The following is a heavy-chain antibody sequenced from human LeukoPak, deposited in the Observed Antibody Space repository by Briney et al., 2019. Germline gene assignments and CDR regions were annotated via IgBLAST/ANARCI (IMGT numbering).Heavy chain of an antibody. CDR1: GFTFSSYG. J-gene: IGHJ4*02. CDR2: ISYDGSNK. Sequence: PGRSLRLSCAASGFTFSSYGMHWVRQAPGKGLEWVAVISYDGSNKYYADSVKGRFTISRDNSKNTVYLQMNSLRAEDTAVYYCVRDPYEAYWGQGTLVTVSS. CDR3: VRDPYEAY. D-gene: IGHD5-12*01. V-gene: IGHV3-30*03.